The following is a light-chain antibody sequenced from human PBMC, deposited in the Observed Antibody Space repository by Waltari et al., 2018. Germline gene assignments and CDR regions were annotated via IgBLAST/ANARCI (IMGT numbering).Light chain of an antibody. J-gene: IGLJ2*01. CDR1: ALPTRY. V-gene: IGLV3-25*03. CDR3: QSTDTSDSVV. Sequence: SYELTQPPSVPVSPGQTARITCSGDALPTRYAHWYQHKPGQAPVMVIYKDSERPSGIPERFSGSSSGTTVTLTITGVQAEDEADYHCQSTDTSDSVVFGGGTKPTVL. CDR2: KDS.